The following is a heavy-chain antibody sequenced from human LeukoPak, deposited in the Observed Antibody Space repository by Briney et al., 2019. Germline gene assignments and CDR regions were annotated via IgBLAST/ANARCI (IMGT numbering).Heavy chain of an antibody. V-gene: IGHV3-74*01. CDR3: AKDYGMEYFDY. CDR2: INRDGSRT. J-gene: IGHJ4*02. D-gene: IGHD4/OR15-4a*01. CDR1: GFTFSTSW. Sequence: PGGSLRLSCAASGFTFSTSWMHWVRQAPGKGLVWVSHINRDGSRTTYADSVKGRFTISRDNAKNTVYLQMNSLRAEDTAVYYCAKDYGMEYFDYWGQGTLVTVSS.